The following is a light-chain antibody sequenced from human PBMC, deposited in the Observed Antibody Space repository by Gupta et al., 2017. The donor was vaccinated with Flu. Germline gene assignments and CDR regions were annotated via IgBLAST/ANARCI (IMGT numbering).Light chain of an antibody. CDR3: MQGTHWPMT. J-gene: IGKJ3*01. Sequence: ATLGQPASMSCRYSQSFVYREGRTYWHWFQQEPGQSPRRLSVEVSSRATGVPDRVGGRGSGADGTLSTSRVEAEEFGDFEGMQGTHWPMTFGPGTKVEIK. CDR1: QSFVYREGRTY. V-gene: IGKV2-30*01. CDR2: EVS.